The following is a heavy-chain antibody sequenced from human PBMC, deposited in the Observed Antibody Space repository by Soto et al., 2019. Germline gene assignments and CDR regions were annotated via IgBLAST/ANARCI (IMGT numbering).Heavy chain of an antibody. CDR1: GGTLSSYA. Sequence: LSCKASGGTLSSYAISWVRQEPGQGLEWIGGIIPIFGTANYAQKFQGRVTITADESTSTAYMELSSLRSEDTAVYYCARGMAAADNWFDPWGQGTLVTVSS. J-gene: IGHJ5*02. V-gene: IGHV1-69*01. D-gene: IGHD6-13*01. CDR3: ARGMAAADNWFDP. CDR2: IIPIFGTA.